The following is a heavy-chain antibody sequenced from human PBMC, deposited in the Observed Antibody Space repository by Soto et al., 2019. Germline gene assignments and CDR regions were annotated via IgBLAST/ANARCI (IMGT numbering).Heavy chain of an antibody. CDR2: IYYSGST. CDR1: GVSFNNNS. Sequence: ASETLRLTCTVSGVSFNNNSWNWIRQPPGKGLEWIGYIYYSGSTNYNPSLKSRVTISVDTSKNQISLKLSSVTAADTAVYYCETTTNAGDWGYWGQGILVT. CDR3: ETTTNAGDWGY. D-gene: IGHD2-21*02. V-gene: IGHV4-59*01. J-gene: IGHJ1*01.